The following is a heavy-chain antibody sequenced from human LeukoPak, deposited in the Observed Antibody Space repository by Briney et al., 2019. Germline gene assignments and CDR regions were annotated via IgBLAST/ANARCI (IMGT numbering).Heavy chain of an antibody. V-gene: IGHV4-34*01. CDR1: GGSFSGYY. J-gene: IGHJ6*03. CDR3: ARYVVVTVHYYYYYMDV. Sequence: SETLSLTCAVYGGSFSGYYWSWIRQPPGKGLEWIGEINHSGSTNYNPSLKSRVTISVDTSKNQFSLKLNSVTAADTAVYYCARYVVVTVHYYYYYMDVWGKGTTVTVSS. CDR2: INHSGST. D-gene: IGHD2-21*02.